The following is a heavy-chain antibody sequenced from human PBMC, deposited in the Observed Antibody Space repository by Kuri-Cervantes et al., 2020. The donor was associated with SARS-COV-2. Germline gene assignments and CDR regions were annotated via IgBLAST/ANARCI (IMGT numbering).Heavy chain of an antibody. CDR3: AKDFYEYHLLYGPADAFDI. CDR1: GFTFSSYA. J-gene: IGHJ3*02. V-gene: IGHV3-23*01. Sequence: GESLKISCAASGFTFSSYAMSWVRQAPGKGLEWVSAISGSGGSTYYADSVKGRFTISRDNSKNTLYLQMNSLRAEDTAVYYCAKDFYEYHLLYGPADAFDIWGQGTMVTVSS. CDR2: ISGSGGST. D-gene: IGHD2-2*02.